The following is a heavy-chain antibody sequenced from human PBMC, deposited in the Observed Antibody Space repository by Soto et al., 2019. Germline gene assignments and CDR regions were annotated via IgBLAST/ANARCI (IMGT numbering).Heavy chain of an antibody. D-gene: IGHD6-19*01. Sequence: SETLSLTXTVSGGSISSYYWSWIRQPPGKGLEWIGYIYYSGSTNYNPSLKSRVTISVDTSKNQFSLKLSSVTAADTAVYYCARPWGYSSGVTETKNWFDPWGQGTLVTVSS. J-gene: IGHJ5*02. CDR2: IYYSGST. CDR3: ARPWGYSSGVTETKNWFDP. CDR1: GGSISSYY. V-gene: IGHV4-59*01.